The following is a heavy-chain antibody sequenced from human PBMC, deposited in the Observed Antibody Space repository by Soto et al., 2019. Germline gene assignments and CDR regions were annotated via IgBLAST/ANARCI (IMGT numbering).Heavy chain of an antibody. CDR2: ISYDGSNK. D-gene: IGHD2-2*01. CDR3: AVGYCRSTSCYAPRLYYYGMDV. Sequence: QVQLVESGGGVVQPGRSLRLSCAASGFTFSSYGMHWVRQAPGKGLEWVAVISYDGSNKYYADSVKGRFTISRDNSKNTLYLQMNSLRAEDTAVYYCAVGYCRSTSCYAPRLYYYGMDVWGQGTTVTVSS. J-gene: IGHJ6*02. V-gene: IGHV3-30*03. CDR1: GFTFSSYG.